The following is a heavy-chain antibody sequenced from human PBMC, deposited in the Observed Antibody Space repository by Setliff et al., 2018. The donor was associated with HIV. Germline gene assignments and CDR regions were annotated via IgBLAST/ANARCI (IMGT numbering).Heavy chain of an antibody. D-gene: IGHD5-18*01. Sequence: PSETLSLTCTVSGGSSSSSSFYWGWIRQPPGKGLEWIGNIYRSGSTYYNPSLRSRVTISVDTSKNQFYLNLNSVTDADTALYYCARHLRSYGAAIGYGMDVWGQGTTVTVSS. CDR1: GGSSSSSSFY. CDR2: IYRSGST. J-gene: IGHJ6*02. V-gene: IGHV4-39*01. CDR3: ARHLRSYGAAIGYGMDV.